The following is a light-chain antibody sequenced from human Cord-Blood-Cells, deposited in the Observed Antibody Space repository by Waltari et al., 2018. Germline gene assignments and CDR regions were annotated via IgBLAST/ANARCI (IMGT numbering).Light chain of an antibody. J-gene: IGKJ3*01. CDR1: QSISSY. CDR2: AAS. Sequence: DIQMTQSPSSLSASVGDRVTITCRASQSISSYLNWYQQKPGKAPKLLIYAASSLQSGVPSRVSGSGSGTDFTLTISSLQPEDFATYYCQQSYRTPFTFGPGTKVDIK. V-gene: IGKV1-39*01. CDR3: QQSYRTPFT.